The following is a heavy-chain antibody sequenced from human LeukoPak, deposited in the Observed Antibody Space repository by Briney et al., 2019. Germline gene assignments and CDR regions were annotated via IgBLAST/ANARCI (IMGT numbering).Heavy chain of an antibody. CDR3: ARPRYGSGSLDS. CDR1: GGSFSGHY. J-gene: IGHJ4*02. D-gene: IGHD3-10*01. Sequence: PSETLSLTCAVYGGSFSGHYWTWIRQPPGRGLEWIGEINHSGSTTSNPSLNNRVTISVDTSKNQFSLKLTSVTAADTAVYYCARPRYGSGSLDSWGQGTPVTVSS. V-gene: IGHV4-34*01. CDR2: INHSGST.